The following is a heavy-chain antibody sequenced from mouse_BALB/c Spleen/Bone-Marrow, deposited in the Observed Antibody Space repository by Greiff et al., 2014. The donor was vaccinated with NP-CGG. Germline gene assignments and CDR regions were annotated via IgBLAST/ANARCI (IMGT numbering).Heavy chain of an antibody. CDR2: IYPYNGGT. J-gene: IGHJ4*01. D-gene: IGHD2-12*01. CDR1: GYTFTDYN. V-gene: IGHV1S29*02. Sequence: VQLQQSGPELVKSGASVKISCKASGYTFTDYNMHWVKQSHGKSLEWIGYIYPYNGGTGYNQKFKSKATLTVDNSSSTAYMELRSLTSEDSAVYYCAITTLYAMYYWGQGTSVTISS. CDR3: AITTLYAMYY.